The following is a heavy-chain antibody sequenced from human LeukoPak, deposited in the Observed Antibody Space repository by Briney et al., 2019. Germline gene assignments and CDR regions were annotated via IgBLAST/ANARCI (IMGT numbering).Heavy chain of an antibody. CDR1: GFTFSNAW. CDR3: ARDLDTRNSYEFAY. J-gene: IGHJ4*02. CDR2: IKRDGSEK. Sequence: GGSLRLSCAASGFTFSNAWMSWVRQAPGKGLEWVANIKRDGSEKYYVDSVKGRFTISRDNAKNSLYLQMNSLRAEDTAVYYCARDLDTRNSYEFAYWGQGTLVTVSS. V-gene: IGHV3-7*04. D-gene: IGHD5-18*01.